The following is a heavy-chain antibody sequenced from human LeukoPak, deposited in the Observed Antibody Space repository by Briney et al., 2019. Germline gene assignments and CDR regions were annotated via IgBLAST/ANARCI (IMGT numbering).Heavy chain of an antibody. J-gene: IGHJ4*02. D-gene: IGHD3-9*01. CDR1: GFTCGDYP. Sequence: PGGSLLLSCVASGFTCGDYPMSCGRPARGKGLGWVSFIRIKRYSVSTESAASVKSRFTMSRDYSNSIAYLQMDSLTTDDTAVYYCTRGGPNDVLTGRSGYFDYWGQGTLVTVSS. CDR2: IRIKRYSVST. CDR3: TRGGPNDVLTGRSGYFDY. V-gene: IGHV3-49*04.